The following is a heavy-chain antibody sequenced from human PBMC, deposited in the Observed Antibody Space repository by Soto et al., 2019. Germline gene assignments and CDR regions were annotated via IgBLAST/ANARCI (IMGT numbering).Heavy chain of an antibody. CDR2: IRSKEHNYAT. V-gene: IGHV3-73*02. CDR3: TRPTGEMAFDY. Sequence: EVQLVESGGALVQSGGSLKVSCAASGFSFSGAAFHWVRQASGKGLEWVGRIRSKEHNYATEYAASVKGRFTISRDDSRNTVYLQMNNLKIEDTAVYYCTRPTGEMAFDYWGQGTLVTVSS. CDR1: GFSFSGAA. D-gene: IGHD3-10*01. J-gene: IGHJ4*02.